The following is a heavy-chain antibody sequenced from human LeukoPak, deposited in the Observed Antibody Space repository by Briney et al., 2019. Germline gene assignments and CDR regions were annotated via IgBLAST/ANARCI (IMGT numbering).Heavy chain of an antibody. CDR1: GGSISSYY. Sequence: SETLSLTCTVSGGSISSYYWSWIRQPPGKGLEWIGYIYYSGSTYYNPSLKRRVTISVDTSKNQFSLKLSSVTAADTAVYYCARDLGSGYYIDYWGQGTLVTVSS. D-gene: IGHD3-22*01. V-gene: IGHV4-30-4*08. J-gene: IGHJ4*02. CDR2: IYYSGST. CDR3: ARDLGSGYYIDY.